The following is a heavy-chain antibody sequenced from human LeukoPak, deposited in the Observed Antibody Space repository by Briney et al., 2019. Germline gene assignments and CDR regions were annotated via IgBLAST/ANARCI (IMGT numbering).Heavy chain of an antibody. CDR3: ARVRRSFLGQRGHWFDP. V-gene: IGHV4-34*01. CDR1: GGSFSGYY. J-gene: IGHJ5*02. Sequence: SETLSLTCAVYGGSFSGYYWSWIRQPPGKGLEWIGEINHSGSTNYNPSLKSRVTVSVDTSKNQFSLKLSSVTAADTAVYYCARVRRSFLGQRGHWFDPWGQGTLVTVSS. D-gene: IGHD1-1*01. CDR2: INHSGST.